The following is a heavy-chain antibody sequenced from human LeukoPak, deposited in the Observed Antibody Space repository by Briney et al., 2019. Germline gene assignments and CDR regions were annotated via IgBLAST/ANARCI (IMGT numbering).Heavy chain of an antibody. CDR3: ARHIGGGIEDMDV. Sequence: KTSETLSLTCTVSGGSIGTYYWSWVRQSPGKGLEWIGYIYVTGNRYNPYLQSRVTISVDTSRNQFFLRMSSVTAADTAVYYCARHIGGGIEDMDVWGKGTKVTVSS. J-gene: IGHJ6*03. CDR1: GGSIGTYY. CDR2: IYVTGN. V-gene: IGHV4-59*08. D-gene: IGHD3-16*02.